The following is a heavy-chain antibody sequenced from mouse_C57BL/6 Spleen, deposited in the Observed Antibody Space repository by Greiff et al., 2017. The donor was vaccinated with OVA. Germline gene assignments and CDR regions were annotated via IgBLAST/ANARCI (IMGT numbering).Heavy chain of an antibody. D-gene: IGHD2-4*01. CDR1: GFSLTSYA. CDR3: ARSLLYDNDAMDY. V-gene: IGHV2-9-1*01. CDR2: IWPGGGT. Sequence: VKLMESGPGLVAPSQSLSITCTVSGFSLTSYAISWVRQPPGKGLEWLGVIWPGGGTTYNSALISRLSISKDNSKSQVFLKMNSLQTDDTARYYCARSLLYDNDAMDYGGQGTSVTVSS. J-gene: IGHJ4*01.